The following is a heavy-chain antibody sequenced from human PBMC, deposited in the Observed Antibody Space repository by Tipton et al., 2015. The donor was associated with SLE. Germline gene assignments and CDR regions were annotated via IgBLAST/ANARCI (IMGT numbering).Heavy chain of an antibody. V-gene: IGHV3-30*02. Sequence: SLRLSCAASGSTFSSYGMHWVRQAPGKGLEWVAFIRYDGSNKYYADSVKGRFTISRDNSKNTLYLQMNSLRAEDTAVYYCARGVRFGGVIVILGYAFDIWGQGTMVTVSS. CDR2: IRYDGSNK. J-gene: IGHJ3*02. D-gene: IGHD3-16*02. CDR1: GSTFSSYG. CDR3: ARGVRFGGVIVILGYAFDI.